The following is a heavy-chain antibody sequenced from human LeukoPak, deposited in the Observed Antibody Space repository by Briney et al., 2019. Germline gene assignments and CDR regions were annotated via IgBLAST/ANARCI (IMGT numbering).Heavy chain of an antibody. CDR2: ISGSGGST. D-gene: IGHD3-22*01. J-gene: IGHJ4*02. CDR3: AKVDYYDSSSYYRFFDY. CDR1: GFTFRNYA. V-gene: IGHV3-23*01. Sequence: GGSLRLSCEASGFTFRNYAMSWVRQAPGKGLEWVSFISGSGGSTYYADSVKGRFTISRDNSKNTLYLQMNSLRAEDTAVYYCAKVDYYDSSSYYRFFDYWGQGTMVTVSS.